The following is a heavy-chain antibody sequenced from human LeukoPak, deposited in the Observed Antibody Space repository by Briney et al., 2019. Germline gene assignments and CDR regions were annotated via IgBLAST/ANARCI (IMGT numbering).Heavy chain of an antibody. Sequence: SETLSLTCTVSGGSISSSSYYWGWIRQPPGKGLEWIGSIYYSGSTYYNPSLKSRVTISVDTSKNQFSLKLSSVTAADTAVYYCARAAYPRIPAWFDPWGQGTLVTVSS. CDR3: ARAAYPRIPAWFDP. CDR1: GGSISSSSYY. D-gene: IGHD2-15*01. CDR2: IYYSGST. V-gene: IGHV4-39*07. J-gene: IGHJ5*02.